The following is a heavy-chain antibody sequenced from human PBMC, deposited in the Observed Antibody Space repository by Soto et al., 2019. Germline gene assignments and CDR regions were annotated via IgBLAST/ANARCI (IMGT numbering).Heavy chain of an antibody. J-gene: IGHJ4*02. CDR1: GFSFSDYA. CDR2: ISESGGST. Sequence: VWSLRLSFAASGFSFSDYAMSWVRQAPGKGLEWVSVISESGGSTHYADSVRGRFTVSRDNSKNSLSLRMNSLRDEDTAVYFFVKRSPYNRGWHSRTFDYWCQGALVTVS. CDR3: VKRSPYNRGWHSRTFDY. D-gene: IGHD1-1*01. V-gene: IGHV3-23*01.